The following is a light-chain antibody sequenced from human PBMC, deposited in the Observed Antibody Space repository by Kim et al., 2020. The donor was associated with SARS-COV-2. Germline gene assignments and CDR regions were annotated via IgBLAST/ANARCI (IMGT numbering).Light chain of an antibody. J-gene: IGKJ2*02. CDR3: QQYANSPRT. Sequence: EIVLTQSPGTLSLSPGERATLYCTASQSVSSPYLAWYQQKPGQAPRLLIYGTSSRATGIPDRFSGSGSGTDFILTISRLEPEDFAVYYCQQYANSPRTFGQGTKLEIK. CDR2: GTS. CDR1: QSVSSPY. V-gene: IGKV3-20*01.